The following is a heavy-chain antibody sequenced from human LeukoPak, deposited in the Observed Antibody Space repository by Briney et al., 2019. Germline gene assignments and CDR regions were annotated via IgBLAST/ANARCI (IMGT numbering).Heavy chain of an antibody. V-gene: IGHV3-30-3*02. J-gene: IGHJ6*02. Sequence: GGSLRLSCAASGFTFSSNVMHWVRQAPGKGLEWVAGISHDGNNKYYTDSVKGRFTISRDNSKNTLYLQMNSLRAEDTAVYYCAKYSSSSNYYYGMDVWGQGTTVTVS. CDR2: ISHDGNNK. D-gene: IGHD4-11*01. CDR3: AKYSSSSNYYYGMDV. CDR1: GFTFSSNV.